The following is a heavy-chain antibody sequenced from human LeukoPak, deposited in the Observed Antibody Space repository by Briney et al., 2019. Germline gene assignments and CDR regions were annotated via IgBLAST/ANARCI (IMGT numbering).Heavy chain of an antibody. Sequence: PSGTLSLTCAVSGGSISSSNWWSWVRQPPGKGLEWIGEIYHSGSTNYNPSLKSRVTISVDKSKNQFSLRLSFVTAADTAVYYCARKEQWLKYFQHWGQGTLVTVSS. V-gene: IGHV4-4*02. CDR1: GGSISSSNW. J-gene: IGHJ1*01. D-gene: IGHD6-19*01. CDR3: ARKEQWLKYFQH. CDR2: IYHSGST.